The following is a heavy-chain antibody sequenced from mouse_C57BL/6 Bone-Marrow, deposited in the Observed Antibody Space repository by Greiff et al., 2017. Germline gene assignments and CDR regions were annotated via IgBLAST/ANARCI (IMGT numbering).Heavy chain of an antibody. CDR2: INPYNGDT. CDR3: ASSYYGYEDCGY. D-gene: IGHD2-9*01. J-gene: IGHJ2*01. Sequence: EVKLQQSGPELVKPGDSVKISCKASGYSFTGYFMNWVMQSHGKSLEWIGRINPYNGDTFYNQKFKGKATLTVDKSSSTAHMELRSLTSEDSAVYYCASSYYGYEDCGYWGQGTTLTVSS. V-gene: IGHV1-20*01. CDR1: GYSFTGYF.